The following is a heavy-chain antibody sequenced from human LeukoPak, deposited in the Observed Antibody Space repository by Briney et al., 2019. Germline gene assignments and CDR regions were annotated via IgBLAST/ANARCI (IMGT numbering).Heavy chain of an antibody. D-gene: IGHD3-22*01. Sequence: SETLSPTCTVFGGSFTDYFWTWIRHSPGKGLEWIGEINDYTGDSKYNPSLNSRVSISLEESKNQLSLELRSVTAADTAVYYCARGRIAKIVVVHSFSYGMDVWGQGTTVTVSS. V-gene: IGHV4-34*01. CDR1: GGSFTDYF. CDR2: INDYTGDS. J-gene: IGHJ6*02. CDR3: ARGRIAKIVVVHSFSYGMDV.